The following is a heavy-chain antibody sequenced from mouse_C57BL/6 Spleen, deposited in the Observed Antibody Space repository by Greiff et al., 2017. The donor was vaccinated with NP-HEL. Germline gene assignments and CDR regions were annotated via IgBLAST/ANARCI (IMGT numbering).Heavy chain of an antibody. CDR1: GYAFSSSW. V-gene: IGHV1-82*01. CDR2: IYPGDGDT. J-gene: IGHJ1*03. CDR3: ARSYYGSSYGGYFDV. Sequence: QVQLQQSGPELVKPGASVKISCKASGYAFSSSWMNWVKQRPGKGLEWIGRIYPGDGDTNYNGKFKGKATLTADKSSSTAYMQLSSLTSEDSAVYFCARSYYGSSYGGYFDVWGTGTTVTVSS. D-gene: IGHD1-1*01.